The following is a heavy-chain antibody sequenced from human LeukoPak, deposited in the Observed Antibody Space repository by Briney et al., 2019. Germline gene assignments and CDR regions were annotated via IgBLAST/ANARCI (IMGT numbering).Heavy chain of an antibody. CDR1: GGSISSGSYY. CDR2: IYTSGST. V-gene: IGHV4-61*02. D-gene: IGHD6-19*01. CDR3: ARERSGWYVRYFDY. Sequence: PSETLSLTCTVSGGSISSGSYYWSWIRQPAGTGLEWIGRIYTSGSTNYNPSLKSRVTISVDTSKNQFSLKLSSVTAADTAVYYCARERSGWYVRYFDYWGQGTLVTVSS. J-gene: IGHJ4*02.